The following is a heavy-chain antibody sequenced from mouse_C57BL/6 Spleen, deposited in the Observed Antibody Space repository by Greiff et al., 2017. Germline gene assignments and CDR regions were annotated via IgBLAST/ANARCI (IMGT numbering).Heavy chain of an antibody. D-gene: IGHD2-3*01. V-gene: IGHV1-82*01. CDR1: GYAFSSSW. J-gene: IGHJ2*01. CDR3: ARDGYYGMNFDY. CDR2: IYPGDGDT. Sequence: QVQLQQSGPELVKPGASVKISCKASGYAFSSSWMNWVKQRPGKGLEWIGRIYPGDGDTNYNGKFKGKATLTADKSSSTAYMQLSSLTSEDSAVSFCARDGYYGMNFDYWGQGTTLTVSS.